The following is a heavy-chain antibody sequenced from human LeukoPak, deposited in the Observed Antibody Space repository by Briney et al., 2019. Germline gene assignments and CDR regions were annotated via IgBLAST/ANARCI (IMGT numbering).Heavy chain of an antibody. Sequence: ASVKVSCKASGYTFTRYYMHWVRQAPGQGLEWMGWISAYNGNTNYAQKLQGRVTMTTDTSTSTAYMELRSLRSDDTAVYYCARVTSIAAAEGYWGQGTLVTVSS. CDR1: GYTFTRYY. D-gene: IGHD6-13*01. CDR2: ISAYNGNT. V-gene: IGHV1-18*04. CDR3: ARVTSIAAAEGY. J-gene: IGHJ4*02.